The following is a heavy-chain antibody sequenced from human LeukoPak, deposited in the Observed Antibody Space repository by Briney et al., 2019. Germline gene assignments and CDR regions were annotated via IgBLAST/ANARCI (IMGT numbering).Heavy chain of an antibody. CDR2: ISSSSSCI. J-gene: IGHJ6*02. Sequence: PGGSLRLSCAASGFTFSSFSMNWVRQAPGKGLEWVSSISSSSSCIYYADSVKGRFTISRDNAKNSLYLQMNSLRAEDTAVYYCARGYGDYVSYYYGMDVWGQGTTVTVSS. CDR1: GFTFSSFS. CDR3: ARGYGDYVSYYYGMDV. D-gene: IGHD4-17*01. V-gene: IGHV3-21*04.